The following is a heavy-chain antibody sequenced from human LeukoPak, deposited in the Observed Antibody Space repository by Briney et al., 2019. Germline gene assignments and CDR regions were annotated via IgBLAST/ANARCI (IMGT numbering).Heavy chain of an antibody. J-gene: IGHJ4*02. CDR3: TTHSLWFGELLRDY. CDR1: GFTFSNAW. V-gene: IGHV3-15*01. CDR2: IKSKTDGGTT. Sequence: GGSLRLSCAAPGFTFSNAWMSWVRQAPGKGLEWVGRIKSKTDGGTTDYAAPVKGRFTISRDDSKNTLYLQMNSLKTEDTAVYYCTTHSLWFGELLRDYWGQGTLVTVSS. D-gene: IGHD3-10*01.